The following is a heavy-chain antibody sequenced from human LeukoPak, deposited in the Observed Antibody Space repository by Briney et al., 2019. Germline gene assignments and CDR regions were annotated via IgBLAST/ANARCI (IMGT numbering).Heavy chain of an antibody. D-gene: IGHD3-22*01. J-gene: IGHJ5*02. CDR3: ARGDYYDSSGRNWFDP. Sequence: GESLRLSCAASGFTFSSYEMNWVRQAPGKGLEWVSYISSSGSTIYYADSVKGRFTISRDNSKNTLYLQMNSLRAEDTAVYYCARGDYYDSSGRNWFDPWGQGTLVTVSS. CDR1: GFTFSSYE. CDR2: ISSSGSTI. V-gene: IGHV3-48*03.